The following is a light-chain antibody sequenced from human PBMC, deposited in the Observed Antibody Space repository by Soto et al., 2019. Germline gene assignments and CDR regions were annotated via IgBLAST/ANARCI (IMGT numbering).Light chain of an antibody. V-gene: IGLV1-40*01. CDR1: SSNIGAGHD. J-gene: IGLJ2*01. CDR3: QSYDSSLSGFVV. CDR2: GNS. Sequence: QPVLTQPPSVSGAPGQRVTISCTGSSSNIGAGHDVHWYQQLPGTAPKLLINGNSYRPSGVPDRFSGSKSGTSASLAITGLQAEDEADYYCQSYDSSLSGFVVFGGGTKLTVL.